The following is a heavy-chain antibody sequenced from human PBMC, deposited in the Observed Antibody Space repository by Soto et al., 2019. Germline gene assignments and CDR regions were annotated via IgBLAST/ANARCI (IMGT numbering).Heavy chain of an antibody. V-gene: IGHV1-46*01. CDR3: ARSNLLGSDYAVGDDAFDI. CDR2: LNPSGGST. Sequence: ASVKVSCKASGYTFTSYYMHWVRQAPGQGLEWMGILNPSGGSTSYAQKFQGRVTMTRDTSTSTVYMELSSQRSEDTAAYYCARSNLLGSDYAVGDDAFDIWGQGAMVTVSS. D-gene: IGHD4-17*01. J-gene: IGHJ3*02. CDR1: GYTFTSYY.